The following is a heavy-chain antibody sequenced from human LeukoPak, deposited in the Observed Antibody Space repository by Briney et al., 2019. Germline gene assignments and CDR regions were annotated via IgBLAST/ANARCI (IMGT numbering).Heavy chain of an antibody. Sequence: GGSLRLSCAASGFTFSSYAMSWVRQAPGKGLEWVSAISGSGGSTYYADSVKGQFTISRDNSKNTLYLQMNSLRAEETAVYYCAKDFYSGYEYYFDYWGQGILVTVPS. CDR1: GFTFSSYA. D-gene: IGHD5-12*01. CDR3: AKDFYSGYEYYFDY. CDR2: ISGSGGST. J-gene: IGHJ4*02. V-gene: IGHV3-23*01.